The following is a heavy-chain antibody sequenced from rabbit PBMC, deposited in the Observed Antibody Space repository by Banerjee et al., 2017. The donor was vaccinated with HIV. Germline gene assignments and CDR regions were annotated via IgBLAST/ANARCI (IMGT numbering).Heavy chain of an antibody. D-gene: IGHD8-1*01. CDR3: ARSAGSVYYNMYYNL. Sequence: QSLEESGGDLVKPGASLALTCTASGFSFSSSYWICWVRQAPGKGLEWIGCINTGSGVAYYANWVIGRFTISKTSSTTVTLQMTSLTAADTATYFCARSAGSVYYNMYYNLWGQGTLVTVS. J-gene: IGHJ4*01. CDR1: GFSFSSSYW. V-gene: IGHV1S40*01. CDR2: INTGSGVA.